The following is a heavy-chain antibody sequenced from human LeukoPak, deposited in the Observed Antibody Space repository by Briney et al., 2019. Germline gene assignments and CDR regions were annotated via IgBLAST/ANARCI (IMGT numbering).Heavy chain of an antibody. J-gene: IGHJ4*02. D-gene: IGHD5-18*01. V-gene: IGHV4-39*01. CDR3: ARQDGYSYGISFDY. CDR2: IYYSGST. CDR1: GGSISSSSYY. Sequence: SETLSLTCTVSGGSISSSSYYWGWIRQPPGKGLEWIGSIYYSGSTYYNPSLKSRVTISVDTSKNQFSLKLSSVTAADTAVYYCARQDGYSYGISFDYWGQGTLVTISS.